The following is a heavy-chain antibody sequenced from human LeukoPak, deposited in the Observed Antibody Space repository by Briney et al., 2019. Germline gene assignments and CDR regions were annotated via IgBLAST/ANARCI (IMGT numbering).Heavy chain of an antibody. CDR2: INHSGST. D-gene: IGHD4-23*01. J-gene: IGHJ4*02. Sequence: SETLSLTCAVYGGSFSGYYWSWIRQPPGKGLEWIGEINHSGSTNYNPSLKSRVTMSVDTSKNQFSLKLSSVAAADTAVYYCARNSGGKFDYWGQGTLVTVSS. CDR1: GGSFSGYY. CDR3: ARNSGGKFDY. V-gene: IGHV4-34*01.